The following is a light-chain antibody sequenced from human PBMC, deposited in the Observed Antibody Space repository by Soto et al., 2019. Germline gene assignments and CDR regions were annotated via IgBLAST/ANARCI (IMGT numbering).Light chain of an antibody. J-gene: IGKJ1*01. CDR1: QSISSS. V-gene: IGKV3-15*01. CDR3: QQYYDWPPT. CDR2: GAS. Sequence: EIVLTQSPATLSLSPGERATLSCRASQSISSSLAWYQQKPGQAPRLLIHGASTRATGNPGRFSGSGSGAEFTLTISSLQSEDFALYYCQQYYDWPPTFGQGTKVDIK.